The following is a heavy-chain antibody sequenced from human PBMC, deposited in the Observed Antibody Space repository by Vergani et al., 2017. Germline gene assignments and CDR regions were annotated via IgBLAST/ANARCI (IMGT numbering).Heavy chain of an antibody. D-gene: IGHD3-9*01. Sequence: QSQLVQSGAEVRKPGASLKVSCKSFNYTFRSFGITWVRQAPGQGLEWMGWISGFSGETNYAQKFQDRVTLTTDTSTATAYMELRNLRSDDTAVYYSARDFPCDYDIMTGPLCYFYEMDVWGKGTAVTVS. CDR1: NYTFRSFG. CDR3: ARDFPCDYDIMTGPLCYFYEMDV. CDR2: ISGFSGET. J-gene: IGHJ6*03. V-gene: IGHV1-18*01.